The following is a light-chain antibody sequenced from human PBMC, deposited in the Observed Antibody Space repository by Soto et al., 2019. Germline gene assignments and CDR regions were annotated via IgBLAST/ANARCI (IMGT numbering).Light chain of an antibody. CDR2: EVS. J-gene: IGLJ2*01. V-gene: IGLV2-8*01. CDR3: SSYAGTNIVI. CDR1: SSDIGGYTY. Sequence: QSALTQPPSASGSPGQSVTISCTGTSSDIGGYTYVSWYQQYPGKAPKVMIYEVSKRPSGVPDRFSGSKSDNTASLTVSGLQAEDEADYYCSSYAGTNIVIFGGGTKVTVL.